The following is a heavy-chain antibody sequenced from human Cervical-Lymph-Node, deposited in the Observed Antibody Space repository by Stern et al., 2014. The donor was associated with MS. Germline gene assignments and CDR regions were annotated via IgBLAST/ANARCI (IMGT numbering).Heavy chain of an antibody. Sequence: EVQLVESGGVLVQPGGSLRLSCAASGFTFSSFEMHWVRQVPGKGLEWVAVIGTGDDTYYPDSVKGRFTISRENAKNSLYLEMNKLRAGDTAVYYCVREGSAWALDYWGQGTLVTVSS. V-gene: IGHV3-13*01. CDR1: GFTFSSFE. J-gene: IGHJ4*02. CDR2: IGTGDDT. CDR3: VREGSAWALDY. D-gene: IGHD6-19*01.